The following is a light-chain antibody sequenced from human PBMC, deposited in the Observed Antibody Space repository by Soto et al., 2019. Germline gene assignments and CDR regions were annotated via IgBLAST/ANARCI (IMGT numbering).Light chain of an antibody. V-gene: IGKV3-20*01. CDR2: GAS. CDR1: QFTNGKY. J-gene: IGKJ5*01. Sequence: DIVLTQAPDTLSLSPGESATLSCRVSQFTNGKYVAWYQQRHGLPPRLLVYGASKRAPGIPDRFRGSGSGSEFTLTNSAVEPEDFAVYFCQHFGSSPPVTFRQGTRLDMK. CDR3: QHFGSSPPVT.